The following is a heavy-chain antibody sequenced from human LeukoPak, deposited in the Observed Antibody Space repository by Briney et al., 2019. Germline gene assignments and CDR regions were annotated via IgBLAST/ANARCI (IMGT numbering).Heavy chain of an antibody. CDR2: IIPMFGTT. CDR3: ARDSWWGRAGAFDI. CDR1: GGTFSSYS. J-gene: IGHJ3*02. D-gene: IGHD2-15*01. V-gene: IGHV1-69*06. Sequence: ASVKVSCKASGGTFSSYSISWVRHAPGQGLEWMGVIIPMFGTTTYAQRFQGRVTITADKSTSTAYMELSSLRSEDTAVYYCARDSWWGRAGAFDIWGQGTMVTVSS.